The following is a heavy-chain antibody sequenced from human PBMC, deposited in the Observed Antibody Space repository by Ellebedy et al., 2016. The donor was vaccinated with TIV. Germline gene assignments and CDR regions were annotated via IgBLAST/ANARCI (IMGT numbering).Heavy chain of an antibody. CDR3: ARDRPWGYFDL. CDR2: IRKDGGLE. Sequence: GGSLRLXCETSGFVFTDTWMTWVRQAPGKGPEWVANIRKDGGLENYADSVKGRFTISRDNTKNSLFLQMNSLGAEDTAVYYCARDRPWGYFDLWGRGTLVTVSS. CDR1: GFVFTDTW. V-gene: IGHV3-7*04. J-gene: IGHJ2*01.